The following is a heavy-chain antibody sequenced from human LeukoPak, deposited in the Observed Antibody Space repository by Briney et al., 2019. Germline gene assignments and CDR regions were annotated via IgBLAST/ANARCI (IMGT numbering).Heavy chain of an antibody. V-gene: IGHV3-21*01. J-gene: IGHJ4*02. CDR1: GFTFSSYS. CDR2: ISSSSSYI. Sequence: PGGSPRLSCAASGFTFSSYSMNWVRQAPGKGLEWVSSISSSSSYIYYADSVKGRFTISRDNAKNSLYLQMNSLRAEDTAVYYCAKGTGSFDYWGQGTLVTVSS. D-gene: IGHD3-10*01. CDR3: AKGTGSFDY.